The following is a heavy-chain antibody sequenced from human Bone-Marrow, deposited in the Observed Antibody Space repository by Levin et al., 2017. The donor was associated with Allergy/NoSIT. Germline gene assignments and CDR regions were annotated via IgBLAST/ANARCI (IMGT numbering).Heavy chain of an antibody. CDR3: ALLPGRVGRETLRL. D-gene: IGHD1-26*01. Sequence: GGSLRLSCAASGFTFSSYEMNWVRQAPGKGLEWVLYISSSGSTTYYADSVKGRFTISRDNAENSLHLQMNSLRAEDTAVYYCALLPGRVGRETLRLWGQGTLVTVSS. J-gene: IGHJ4*02. V-gene: IGHV3-48*03. CDR2: ISSSGSTT. CDR1: GFTFSSYE.